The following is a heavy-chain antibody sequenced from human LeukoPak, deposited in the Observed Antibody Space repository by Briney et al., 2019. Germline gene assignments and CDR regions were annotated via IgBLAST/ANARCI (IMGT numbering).Heavy chain of an antibody. J-gene: IGHJ3*02. CDR3: ARGGILTGSIAFDI. CDR1: GGSISSYY. CDR2: IYYSGST. V-gene: IGHV4-59*01. D-gene: IGHD3-9*01. Sequence: SETLSLTCTVSGGSISSYYWSWIRQPPGKGLEWIGYIYYSGSTNYNPSLKSRVTISVDTSKNQFSLKLSSVTAADTAVYYCARGGILTGSIAFDIWGQGTVVTVSS.